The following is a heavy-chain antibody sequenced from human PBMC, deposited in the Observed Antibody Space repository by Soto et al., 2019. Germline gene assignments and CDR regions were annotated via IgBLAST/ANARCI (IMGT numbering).Heavy chain of an antibody. CDR2: INHSGST. J-gene: IGHJ4*02. V-gene: IGHV4-34*01. Sequence: SETLSLTCAVYGGSFSGYYWSWIRQPPGKGLEWIGEINHSGSTNYNPSLKSRVTISVDTSKNQFSLKLSSVTAADTAVYYCAREYLETYYYDSSGYYYRYYFDYWCQGTLVTVSS. CDR1: GGSFSGYY. D-gene: IGHD3-22*01. CDR3: AREYLETYYYDSSGYYYRYYFDY.